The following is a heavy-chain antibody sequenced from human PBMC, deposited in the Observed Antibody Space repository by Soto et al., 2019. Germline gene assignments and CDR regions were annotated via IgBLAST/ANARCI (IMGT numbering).Heavy chain of an antibody. CDR1: GYTFTSYD. D-gene: IGHD3-9*01. V-gene: IGHV1-8*01. J-gene: IGHJ5*02. CDR3: ARVVYDILTGYYSPDWFAP. CDR2: MNPNSGNT. Sequence: GASVKVSWKASGYTFTSYDINWVRQATGQGLEWMGWMNPNSGNTGYAQKFQGRVTMTRNTSISTAYMELSSLRSEDTAVYYCARVVYDILTGYYSPDWFAPWGQGTLVTVSS.